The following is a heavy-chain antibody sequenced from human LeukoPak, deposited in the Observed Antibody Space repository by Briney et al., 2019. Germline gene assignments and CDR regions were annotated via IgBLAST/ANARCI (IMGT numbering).Heavy chain of an antibody. CDR2: IYTTGTT. CDR1: GGSMSRGSNYY. V-gene: IGHV4-61*09. D-gene: IGHD2-2*01. CDR3: VSDPTRLGSCTSILCPHRADV. Sequence: KTSQTLSLTCTFSGGSMSRGSNYYWTWIRQPAGKGLEWIGHIYTTGTTNYNPSLKSRVTISLDTSKNQFSLNLSSVTAADTAIYYCVSDPTRLGSCTSILCPHRADVWGKGTTVTVSS. J-gene: IGHJ6*04.